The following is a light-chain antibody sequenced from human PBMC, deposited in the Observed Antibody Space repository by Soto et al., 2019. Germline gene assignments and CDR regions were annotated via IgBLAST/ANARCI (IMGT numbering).Light chain of an antibody. CDR1: QSISTS. Sequence: DIQMTQSPSTLSASVGDRVTITCRATQSISTSLAWYQPKPGKAPNLLISGASNLESGVPSRFSGSGSGTEFSLTISSLQPDDFSSYYCQPYYTYSTFGQGTKVEIK. CDR3: QPYYTYST. CDR2: GAS. V-gene: IGKV1-5*01. J-gene: IGKJ1*01.